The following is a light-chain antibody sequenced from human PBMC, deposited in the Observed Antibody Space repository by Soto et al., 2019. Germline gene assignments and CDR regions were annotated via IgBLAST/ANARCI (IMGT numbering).Light chain of an antibody. J-gene: IGLJ1*01. CDR3: QSFDSSLRIFYV. CDR2: GNI. CDR1: YSNIGAGFD. V-gene: IGLV1-40*01. Sequence: QSVLTQPPSVSGAPGQRITISCTGSYSNIGAGFDVHWYQQLPGSAPKLLIFGNINRPSGVPDRFSGSKSGTSASLAITGLQPEDEADYFCQSFDSSLRIFYVFGTGTKLTFL.